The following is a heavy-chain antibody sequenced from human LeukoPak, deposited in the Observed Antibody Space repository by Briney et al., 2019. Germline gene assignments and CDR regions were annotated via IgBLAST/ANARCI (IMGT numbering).Heavy chain of an antibody. J-gene: IGHJ4*02. V-gene: IGHV4-59*12. CDR1: GGSISSYY. D-gene: IGHD6-25*01. CDR2: IYYSGST. Sequence: SETLSLTCTVSGGSISSYYWSWIRQPPGKGLEWIGYIYYSGSTNYNPSLKSRVTISVDTSKNQFSLKLSSVTAADTAVYYCARAQRLSLGYFDYWGQGTLVTVSS. CDR3: ARAQRLSLGYFDY.